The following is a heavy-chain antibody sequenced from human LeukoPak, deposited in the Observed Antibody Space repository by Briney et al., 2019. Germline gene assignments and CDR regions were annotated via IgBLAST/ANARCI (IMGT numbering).Heavy chain of an antibody. CDR2: ISYDGSNK. D-gene: IGHD1-26*01. V-gene: IGHV3-30*18. Sequence: PGGSLGLSCAASGFTFSSYGMHWVRQAPGKGLEWVAVISYDGSNKYYADSVKGRFTISRDNSKNTLYLQMNSLRAEDTAVYYCAKPSAGVGARALGLDYWGQGTLVTVSS. CDR1: GFTFSSYG. J-gene: IGHJ4*02. CDR3: AKPSAGVGARALGLDY.